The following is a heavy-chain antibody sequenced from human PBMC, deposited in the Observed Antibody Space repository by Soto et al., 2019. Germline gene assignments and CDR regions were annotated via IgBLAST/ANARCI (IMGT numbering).Heavy chain of an antibody. CDR2: INPASGST. CDR3: ARALAAGDN. Sequence: QVQRVQSGAEVKKPGASVKLSCRTSVYTFTQYYIHWVRQAPGQGLEWLAIINPASGSTNYAQDFQSRVTLTMDTSTTTVSMELSGLRAEDAAVCYCARALAAGDNWGQGTLVTVSS. J-gene: IGHJ4*02. CDR1: VYTFTQYY. V-gene: IGHV1-46*01. D-gene: IGHD6-13*01.